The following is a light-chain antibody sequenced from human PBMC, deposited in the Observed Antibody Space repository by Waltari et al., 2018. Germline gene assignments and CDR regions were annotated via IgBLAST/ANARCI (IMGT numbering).Light chain of an antibody. V-gene: IGLV2-23*02. CDR2: EVN. J-gene: IGLJ1*01. CDR3: CSYAGSSTYV. Sequence: QSALTQPASVSGSPGQSITISCTGASSDVGSYNLVSWYRQHPGKAPKLVIYEVNRLPSGVSHRCSGSKSGNTASLTICGLQTEDEADYFCCSYAGSSTYVFGTGTKVTVL. CDR1: SSDVGSYNL.